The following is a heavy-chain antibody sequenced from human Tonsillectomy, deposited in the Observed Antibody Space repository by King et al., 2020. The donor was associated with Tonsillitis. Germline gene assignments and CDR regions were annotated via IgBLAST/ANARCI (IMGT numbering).Heavy chain of an antibody. V-gene: IGHV3-30*18. CDR2: ISYDGSVK. J-gene: IGHJ4*02. Sequence: VQLVESGGGVVQPGRSLRLSCAASGFTFSSYGMHWVRQAPGKGLEWVAIISYDGSVKYYADSVKGRFTISRDNSKNTLYLQMNSLRAEDAAVYYCAKEEVGFDYWGQGTLVTVSS. CDR3: AKEEVGFDY. CDR1: GFTFSSYG.